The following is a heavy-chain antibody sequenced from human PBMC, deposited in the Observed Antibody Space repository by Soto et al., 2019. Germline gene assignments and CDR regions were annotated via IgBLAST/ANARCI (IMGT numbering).Heavy chain of an antibody. V-gene: IGHV3-64D*06. D-gene: IGHD3-22*01. CDR2: IGRSGGDT. J-gene: IGHJ4*02. CDR1: GFTFGSYP. Sequence: GGSLRLSCSASGFTFGSYPMDWVGQGSGKGLEYVSAIGRSGGDTYYADSVKGRFTISRDNSNNMLYLQMSSLRADDTAVYYCVKAQRGNSGAYYYYYWGQGTLVTVSS. CDR3: VKAQRGNSGAYYYYY.